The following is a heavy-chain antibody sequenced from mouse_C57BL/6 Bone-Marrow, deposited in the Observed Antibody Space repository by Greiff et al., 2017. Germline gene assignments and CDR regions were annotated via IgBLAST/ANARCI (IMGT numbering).Heavy chain of an antibody. CDR3: ARGGDGYSPRFAY. J-gene: IGHJ3*01. Sequence: EVQRVESGPELVKPGASVKISCKASGYSFTGYYMNWVKQSPEKSLEWIGEINPSTGGTTYNQKFKAKATLTVDKSSSTAYMQLKSLTSEDSAVYYCARGGDGYSPRFAYWGQGTLVTVSA. D-gene: IGHD2-3*01. CDR1: GYSFTGYY. CDR2: INPSTGGT. V-gene: IGHV1-42*01.